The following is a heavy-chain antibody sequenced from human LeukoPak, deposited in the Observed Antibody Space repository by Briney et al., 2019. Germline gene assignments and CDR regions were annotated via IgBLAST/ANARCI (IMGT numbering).Heavy chain of an antibody. CDR2: MNPNSGNT. V-gene: IGHV1-8*01. J-gene: IGHJ6*02. CDR1: GYTFTSYD. Sequence: VASVKVSCKASGYTFTSYDINWVRQATGQGLEWMGWMNPNSGNTGYAQKFQGRVTMTRNTSISTAYMELSSLRSEDTAVYYCARAFSSVLPATRTRYYYYGMDVWGQGTTVTVSS. CDR3: ARAFSSVLPATRTRYYYYGMDV. D-gene: IGHD2-2*01.